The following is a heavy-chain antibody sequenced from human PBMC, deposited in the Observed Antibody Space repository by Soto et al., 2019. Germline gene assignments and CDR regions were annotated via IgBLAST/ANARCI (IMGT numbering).Heavy chain of an antibody. V-gene: IGHV3-7*03. CDR3: ARDRCSSTSCYTDYYYYYGMDV. J-gene: IGHJ6*02. D-gene: IGHD2-2*02. CDR1: GCTLSRSW. Sequence: VGSLRISCAAPGCTLSRSWMRSVHQAPGKGLEWVANIKQDGSEKYYVDSVKGRFTISRDNAKNSLYLQMNSLRAEDTAVYYCARDRCSSTSCYTDYYYYYGMDVWGQGTTVTVSS. CDR2: IKQDGSEK.